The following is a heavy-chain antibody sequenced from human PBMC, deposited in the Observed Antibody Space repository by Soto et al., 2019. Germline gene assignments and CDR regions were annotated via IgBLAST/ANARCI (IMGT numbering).Heavy chain of an antibody. CDR3: ARDVNGGFDP. CDR1: GFTFSSYG. Sequence: GRSLRLSCAACGFTFSSYGMHWVRQAPGKGLEWVAVRWYDGSNKYYAHSVKGRLTISSDNSKNTLYLQMNSLRAEDTAVYYCARDVNGGFDPCGQGTLVTVSS. J-gene: IGHJ5*02. CDR2: RWYDGSNK. V-gene: IGHV3-33*01. D-gene: IGHD3-10*01.